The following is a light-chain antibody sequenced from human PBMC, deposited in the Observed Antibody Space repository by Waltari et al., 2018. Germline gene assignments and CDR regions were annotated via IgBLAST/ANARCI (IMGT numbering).Light chain of an antibody. CDR1: QTIRGW. J-gene: IGKJ1*01. CDR3: QQYSSFST. Sequence: DIQMTQSPSMLSASVGDRVTLTCRASQTIRGWLAWYQLKPGLAPKLLIYDASNLGGGVPSRFSGSGFGTNFTLTISSVQPDDFATYYCQQYSSFSTFGLGTKV. V-gene: IGKV1-5*01. CDR2: DAS.